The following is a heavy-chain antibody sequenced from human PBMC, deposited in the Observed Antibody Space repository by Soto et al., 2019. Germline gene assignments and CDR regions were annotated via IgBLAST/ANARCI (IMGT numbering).Heavy chain of an antibody. Sequence: PGGSLRLSCAASGYTFDDYAMHWVRQAPGKGLEWVSGISWNGGSTHYADSVKGRFTISRDNAKNTLYLQMNSLRAEDTAVYYCAKDIRIVLPNHYFDYWGQGTLVTVSS. CDR2: ISWNGGST. V-gene: IGHV3-9*01. D-gene: IGHD2-2*01. CDR3: AKDIRIVLPNHYFDY. J-gene: IGHJ4*02. CDR1: GYTFDDYA.